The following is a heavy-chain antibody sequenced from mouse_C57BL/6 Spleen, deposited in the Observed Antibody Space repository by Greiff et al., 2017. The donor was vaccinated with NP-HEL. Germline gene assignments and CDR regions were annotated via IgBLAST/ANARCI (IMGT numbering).Heavy chain of an antibody. CDR3: ATGGYYGDFDV. CDR1: GYTFTSYW. Sequence: QVQLQQPGAELVKPGASVKLSCKASGYTFTSYWMHWVKQRPGQGLEWIGMIPPDSGSTNYTEKVKNKATLTVDKSSSTAYMQLSSLTSEDSAVYYCATGGYYGDFDVWGTGTTVTVSS. V-gene: IGHV1-64*01. CDR2: IPPDSGST. D-gene: IGHD2-2*01. J-gene: IGHJ1*03.